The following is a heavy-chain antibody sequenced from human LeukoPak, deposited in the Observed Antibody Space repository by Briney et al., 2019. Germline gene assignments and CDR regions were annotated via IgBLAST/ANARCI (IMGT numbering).Heavy chain of an antibody. CDR1: GFTFSSYN. CDR2: ISSPGHYI. J-gene: IGHJ4*02. V-gene: IGHV3-21*01. Sequence: GGSLRLSCAASGFTFSSYNMTWVRQVPGKGLEWVSSISSPGHYIYYADSVKGRFTISRDNVKNSLYLQMNSLRAEDTAMYYCAAAWSNFDYWGQGTLVTVSS. D-gene: IGHD2-8*02. CDR3: AAAWSNFDY.